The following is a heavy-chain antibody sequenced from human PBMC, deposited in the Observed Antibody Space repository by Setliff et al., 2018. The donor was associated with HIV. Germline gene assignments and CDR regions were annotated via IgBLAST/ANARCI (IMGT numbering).Heavy chain of an antibody. V-gene: IGHV1-2*02. Sequence: ASVKVSCKASGYSFTGYYMHWVRQAPGQGLEWMGWINPNSGGTDYAQDFQGRVTMTRDTSISTAYMELSRLKSDDTAVYYCARHTGEGSTTIDYWGQGTLVTVSS. D-gene: IGHD3-16*01. CDR1: GYSFTGYY. CDR3: ARHTGEGSTTIDY. CDR2: INPNSGGT. J-gene: IGHJ4*02.